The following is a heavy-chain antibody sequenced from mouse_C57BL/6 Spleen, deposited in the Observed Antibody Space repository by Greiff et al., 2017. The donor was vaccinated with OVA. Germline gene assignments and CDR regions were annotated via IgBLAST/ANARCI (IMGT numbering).Heavy chain of an antibody. V-gene: IGHV2-2*01. CDR2: IWSGGST. Sequence: VKLMESGPGLVQPSQSLSITCTVSGFSLTSYGVHWVRQSPGKGLEWLGVIWSGGSTDYNAAFISRLSISKDNSKSQVFFKMNSLQADDTAIYYCASNYYYGSPYAMDYWGQGTSVTVSS. CDR1: GFSLTSYG. J-gene: IGHJ4*01. D-gene: IGHD1-1*01. CDR3: ASNYYYGSPYAMDY.